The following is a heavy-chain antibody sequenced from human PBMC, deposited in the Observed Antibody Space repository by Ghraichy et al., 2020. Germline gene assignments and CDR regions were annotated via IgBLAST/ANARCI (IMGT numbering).Heavy chain of an antibody. Sequence: GGSLRLSCAASGFTFSSYSMNWVRQAPGKGLEWVSYISSSSSTIYYADSVKGRFTISRDNAKNSLYLQMNSLRDEDTAVYNCARGRWELLYYFDYWSQGTMVTVSS. CDR2: ISSSSSTI. CDR3: ARGRWELLYYFDY. V-gene: IGHV3-48*02. D-gene: IGHD1-26*01. CDR1: GFTFSSYS. J-gene: IGHJ4*02.